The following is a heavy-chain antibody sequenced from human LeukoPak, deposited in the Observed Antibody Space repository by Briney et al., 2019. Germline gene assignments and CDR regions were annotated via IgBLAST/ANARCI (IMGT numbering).Heavy chain of an antibody. V-gene: IGHV1-18*04. J-gene: IGHJ4*02. CDR3: ARPTGDYEMAFDY. CDR2: ISAYNANT. Sequence: GASVKVSCKASGYTFTSYYMHWVRQAPGQWLEWMGWISAYNANTYYAQELQGRVTMTTDTSTSTAYMELRSLRSDDTAVYYCARPTGDYEMAFDYWGQGTLVTVSS. D-gene: IGHD4-17*01. CDR1: GYTFTSYY.